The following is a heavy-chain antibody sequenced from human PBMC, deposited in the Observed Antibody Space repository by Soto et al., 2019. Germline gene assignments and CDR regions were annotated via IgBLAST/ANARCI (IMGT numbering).Heavy chain of an antibody. J-gene: IGHJ4*02. CDR1: GFTFSSYD. Sequence: EVQLVESGGDLVQPGGSLRLTCGASGFTFSSYDFHWVRQATGKGLEWVSGIGTAGDTYYAGSVKGRFIMSRENAKNSLYLQMNSLRDGDTAVCYCTRGADGFDYWGQGTLVTVSS. CDR3: TRGADGFDY. CDR2: IGTAGDT. V-gene: IGHV3-13*01. D-gene: IGHD3-16*01.